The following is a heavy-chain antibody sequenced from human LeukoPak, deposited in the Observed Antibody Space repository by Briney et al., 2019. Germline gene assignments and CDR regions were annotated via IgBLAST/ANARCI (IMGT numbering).Heavy chain of an antibody. CDR3: AKGAYYYDSSGYNYEYFQH. J-gene: IGHJ1*01. CDR2: ISWNSGSI. Sequence: GGSLRLSCAASGFTFDDYAMHWVRQAPGKGLEWVSGISWNSGSIGYADSVKGRFTISRDNAKNSLYLQMNSLRAEDMALYYCAKGAYYYDSSGYNYEYFQHWGQGTLVTVSS. D-gene: IGHD3-22*01. CDR1: GFTFDDYA. V-gene: IGHV3-9*03.